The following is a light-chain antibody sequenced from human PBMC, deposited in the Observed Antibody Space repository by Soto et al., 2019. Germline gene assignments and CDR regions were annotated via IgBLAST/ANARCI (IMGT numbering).Light chain of an antibody. CDR2: LGS. J-gene: IGKJ3*01. CDR1: QSLLHSNGYNY. V-gene: IGKV2-28*01. CDR3: MQALQTPLT. Sequence: DIVMTQSPLSLPVTPGEPASISCRSSQSLLHSNGYNYLDWYLQKPGQSPQLLIYLGSNRASGVPERFSGSGSGTEVTLKISRVEAEDVEVYYCMQALQTPLTFGPGTKVDIK.